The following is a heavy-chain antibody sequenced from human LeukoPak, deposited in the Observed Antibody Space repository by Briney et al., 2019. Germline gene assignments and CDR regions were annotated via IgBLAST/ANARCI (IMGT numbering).Heavy chain of an antibody. CDR2: IKSKTDGGTT. V-gene: IGHV3-15*01. D-gene: IGHD5-18*01. J-gene: IGHJ3*02. Sequence: GGSLRLSCAASGFTFSNAWMSWVRQAPGKGLEWVGRIKSKTDGGTTDYAAPVKGRFTISRDDSKNTLYLQMNSLKTEDTAVYYCTTVESRGYSYQDAFDIWGQGTMGTVSS. CDR3: TTVESRGYSYQDAFDI. CDR1: GFTFSNAW.